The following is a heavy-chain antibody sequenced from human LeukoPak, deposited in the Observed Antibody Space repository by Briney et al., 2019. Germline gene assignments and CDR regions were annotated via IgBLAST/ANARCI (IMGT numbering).Heavy chain of an antibody. V-gene: IGHV4-39*01. CDR3: ARSSRTDFWGGYPDF. Sequence: NASETLSLTCIVSGDSISSTSYYWAWIRKPPGKGLEWIGSIYYTGSTYYGPSFKSRVTMSVDTSKNQFSLKVTSVTPKDTALYYCARSSRTDFWGGYPDFWGQGTLVTVSS. CDR1: GDSISSTSYY. D-gene: IGHD3-3*01. CDR2: IYYTGST. J-gene: IGHJ4*02.